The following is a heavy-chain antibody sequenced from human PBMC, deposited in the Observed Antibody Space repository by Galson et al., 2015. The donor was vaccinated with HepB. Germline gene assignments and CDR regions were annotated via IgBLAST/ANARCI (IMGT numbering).Heavy chain of an antibody. D-gene: IGHD5-12*01. V-gene: IGHV6-1*01. J-gene: IGHJ3*02. CDR1: GDSVSSHSAA. CDR2: TYYRSKWYN. CDR3: AREAHYDYNPDDAFDI. Sequence: CAISGDSVSSHSAAWNWIRQSPSRGLEWLGRTYYRSKWYNDYAVSVKSRITINPDTSKNQFSLQLNSVTPEDTAVYYCAREAHYDYNPDDAFDIWGQGTMVTVSS.